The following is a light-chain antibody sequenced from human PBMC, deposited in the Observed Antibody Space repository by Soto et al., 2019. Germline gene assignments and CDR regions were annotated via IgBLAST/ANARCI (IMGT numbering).Light chain of an antibody. CDR2: DNN. CDR3: GTWDSSLSAVV. V-gene: IGLV1-51*01. Sequence: QSVLTQPPSVSAAPGQTVTISCSGRSSNIGNNYVSWYQQLPGTAPKLLIYDNNKRPSGIPDRFSGSKSGTSATLSLTGLQTGDEADYYCGTWDSSLSAVVFGGGTQLTVL. J-gene: IGLJ2*01. CDR1: SSNIGNNY.